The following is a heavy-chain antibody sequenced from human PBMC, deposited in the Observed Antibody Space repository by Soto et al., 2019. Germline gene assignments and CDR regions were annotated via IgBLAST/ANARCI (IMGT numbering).Heavy chain of an antibody. CDR3: AREDFYYGLDV. J-gene: IGHJ6*02. CDR1: GGSYY. V-gene: IGHV4-59*01. CDR2: IHYSGSI. Sequence: PSETLSLTCTVSGGSYYWSWIRQPPGKGLEWIGYIHYSGSINYNPSLKSRVTISLDTSKYQFSLKLSSVIAADTAVYYCAREDFYYGLDVWGQGTTVTVSS.